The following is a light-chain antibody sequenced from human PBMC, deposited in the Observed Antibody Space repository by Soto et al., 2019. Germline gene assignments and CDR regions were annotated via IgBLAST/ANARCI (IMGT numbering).Light chain of an antibody. CDR3: QSYDSSLSVV. Sequence: QSVRTQPPSVSGAPGQRVTISCTGSSSNIGAGYDVHWYQQLPGTAPKLLIYGSSNRPSGVPDRFSGSKSGTSASRAITGLQAEDEADYYCQSYDSSLSVVFGGGTKVTVL. CDR2: GSS. V-gene: IGLV1-40*01. J-gene: IGLJ2*01. CDR1: SSNIGAGYD.